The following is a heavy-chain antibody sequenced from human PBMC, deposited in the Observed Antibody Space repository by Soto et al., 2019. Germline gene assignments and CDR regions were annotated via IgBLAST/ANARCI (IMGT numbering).Heavy chain of an antibody. J-gene: IGHJ5*02. D-gene: IGHD1-1*01. CDR1: CASLSGYY. Sequence: SETLSLTCNVSCASLSGYYWSWIRQPPGKGLEWVGRIYATGSTDYNPSLKSRITMSVDMSKKQFSLTLRSVTAADTAIYYCVRDGTKNLRDRFDPWGRGILVTVSS. V-gene: IGHV4-4*07. CDR2: IYATGST. CDR3: VRDGTKNLRDRFDP.